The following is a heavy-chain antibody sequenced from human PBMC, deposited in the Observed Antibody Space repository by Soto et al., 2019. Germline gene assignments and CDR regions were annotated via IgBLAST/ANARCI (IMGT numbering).Heavy chain of an antibody. CDR3: ARAPAPLYISSWYHFDY. J-gene: IGHJ4*02. Sequence: SETLSLTCVVSGASLSSYYWSWIRQPPGKGLEWIGYIYYSGSTNYNPSLKSRVTISVDTSKNQFSLKLSSVTAADTAVYYCARAPAPLYISSWYHFDYWGQGTLVTVSS. D-gene: IGHD6-13*01. CDR1: GASLSSYY. V-gene: IGHV4-59*01. CDR2: IYYSGST.